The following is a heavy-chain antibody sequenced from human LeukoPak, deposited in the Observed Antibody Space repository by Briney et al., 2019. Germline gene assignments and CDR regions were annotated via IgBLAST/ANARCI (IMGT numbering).Heavy chain of an antibody. D-gene: IGHD6-19*01. J-gene: IGHJ6*02. V-gene: IGHV3-9*01. CDR2: INCNSATI. Sequence: GGSLRLSCAASGFTFDDYGMHWARQAPGKGLEWVSGINCNSATIAYADSVKGRFTISRDNAKNSLYLQMNSLRPEDTALYYCAKDLSIGVAGTEGGYYNGMDVWGQGTTVTVSS. CDR1: GFTFDDYG. CDR3: AKDLSIGVAGTEGGYYNGMDV.